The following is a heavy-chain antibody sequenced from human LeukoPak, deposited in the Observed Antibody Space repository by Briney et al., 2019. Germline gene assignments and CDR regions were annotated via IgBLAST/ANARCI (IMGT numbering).Heavy chain of an antibody. CDR2: ISTDSTYI. D-gene: IGHD2-2*01. CDR1: GFTFSTYS. J-gene: IGHJ5*02. V-gene: IGHV3-21*01. CDR3: AAGSTSCDSCGWFDP. Sequence: GGSLRLSCAVSGFTFSTYSMNWVRQAPGKGLEWVSSISTDSTYIYYADSVKGRFTISRDNAKKSLYLQMSSLRTEDTAVYYCAAGSTSCDSCGWFDPWGQGTLVTVSS.